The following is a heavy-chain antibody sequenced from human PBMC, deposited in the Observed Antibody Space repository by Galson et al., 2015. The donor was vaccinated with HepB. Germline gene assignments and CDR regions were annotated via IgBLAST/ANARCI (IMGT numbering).Heavy chain of an antibody. CDR2: INAGNGNT. Sequence: SVKVSCKASGYTFTSYAMHWVRQAPGQRLEWMGWINAGNGNTKYSQKFQGRVTITRDTSASTAYMELSSLRSEDTAVYYCARGRPGAVFDYIWGSYRYYLDYWGQGTLVTVSS. V-gene: IGHV1-3*01. J-gene: IGHJ4*02. D-gene: IGHD3-16*02. CDR3: ARGRPGAVFDYIWGSYRYYLDY. CDR1: GYTFTSYA.